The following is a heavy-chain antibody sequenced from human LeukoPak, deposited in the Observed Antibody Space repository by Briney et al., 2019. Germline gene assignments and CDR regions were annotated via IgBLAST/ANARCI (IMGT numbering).Heavy chain of an antibody. Sequence: GGSLRLSCAASGFSFSRYWMSWVRQAPGKGLEWVANIKQDGSEKNYVESVKGRFTISRDNAKNSLYLQMNSLRAEDTAVYYCARGRYSVDYWGQGTLVTVSS. CDR2: IKQDGSEK. CDR3: ARGRYSVDY. D-gene: IGHD2-15*01. J-gene: IGHJ4*02. V-gene: IGHV3-7*01. CDR1: GFSFSRYW.